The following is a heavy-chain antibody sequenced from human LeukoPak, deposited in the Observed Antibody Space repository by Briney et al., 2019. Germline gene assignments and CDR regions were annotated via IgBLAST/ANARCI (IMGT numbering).Heavy chain of an antibody. CDR3: ATMCGTYYKFDY. Sequence: SETLSLTCTVSGGSISSGSISSYYWSWIRQPPGKGLEWIGYIYYIGSTNYNPSLKSRVTISVDTSKNQFSLKLSSVTAADTAVYYCATMCGTYYKFDYWGQGTLVTVSS. V-gene: IGHV4-61*01. CDR1: GGSISSGSISSYY. CDR2: IYYIGST. D-gene: IGHD1-26*01. J-gene: IGHJ4*02.